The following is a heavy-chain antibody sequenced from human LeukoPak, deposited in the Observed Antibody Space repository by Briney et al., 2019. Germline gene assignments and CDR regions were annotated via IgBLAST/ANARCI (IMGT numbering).Heavy chain of an antibody. CDR3: AREGPSPYYDFWSGYFGEGQQDY. Sequence: GSLRLSCAASGFTFSSYAMSWVRQPPGKGLEWIGSIYYSGSTYYNPSLKSRVTISVDTSKNQFSLKLSSVTAADTAVYYCAREGPSPYYDFWSGYFGEGQQDYWGQGTLVTVSS. CDR2: IYYSGST. D-gene: IGHD3-3*01. V-gene: IGHV4-39*01. J-gene: IGHJ4*02. CDR1: GFTFSSYA.